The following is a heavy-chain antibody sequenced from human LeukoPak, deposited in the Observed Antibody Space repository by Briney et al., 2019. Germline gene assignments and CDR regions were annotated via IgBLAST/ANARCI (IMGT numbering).Heavy chain of an antibody. D-gene: IGHD2-2*01. CDR1: GGSISSYY. CDR2: IYTSGST. J-gene: IGHJ6*03. Sequence: PSETLSLTCTVSGGSISSYYWSWIGQPAGKGLEWIGRIYTSGSTNYNPSLKSRVTMSVDTSKNQFSLKLSSVTAADTAVYYCAREVGLVPAAMRDYYYYMDVWGKGTTVTISS. CDR3: AREVGLVPAAMRDYYYYMDV. V-gene: IGHV4-4*07.